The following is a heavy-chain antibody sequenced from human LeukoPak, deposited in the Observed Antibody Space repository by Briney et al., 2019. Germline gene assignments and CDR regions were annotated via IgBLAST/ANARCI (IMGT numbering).Heavy chain of an antibody. Sequence: PGGSLRLSCAASGFTFSSYAMSWVRQAPGKGLEWVSAISGSGGSTYYADSVKGRFTISRDNSKNTLYLQMNSLRAEYTAVYYCAKASSSITMIVVVITPYFDYWGQGTLVTVSS. CDR3: AKASSSITMIVVVITPYFDY. CDR2: ISGSGGST. D-gene: IGHD3-22*01. V-gene: IGHV3-23*01. CDR1: GFTFSSYA. J-gene: IGHJ4*02.